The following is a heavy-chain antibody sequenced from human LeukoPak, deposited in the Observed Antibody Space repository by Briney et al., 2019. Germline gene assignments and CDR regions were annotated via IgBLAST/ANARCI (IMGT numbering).Heavy chain of an antibody. CDR2: IIPIFGTA. Sequence: GASVKVSCKASGGTFSSYAISWVRQAPGQGLEWMGGIIPIFGTANYAQKFQGRVTITADESTSTAYMELSSLRSEDTAVYYCAREGGNIVATTYFDYWGQGTLVTVSS. V-gene: IGHV1-69*13. J-gene: IGHJ4*02. CDR3: AREGGNIVATTYFDY. D-gene: IGHD5-12*01. CDR1: GGTFSSYA.